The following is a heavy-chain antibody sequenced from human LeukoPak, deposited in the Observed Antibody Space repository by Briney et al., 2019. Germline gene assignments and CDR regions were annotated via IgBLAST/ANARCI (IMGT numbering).Heavy chain of an antibody. CDR1: GFTFSSYE. CDR3: ARGYTRSWYFVH. Sequence: GGSLRLSCAASGFTFSSYEMNWVRQAPGKGLEWVSYISSSGSTIYYADSVKGRFTISRDNAKNSLYLQTNSLRADDTAVYYCARGYTRSWYFVHWGQGTLVTVSS. J-gene: IGHJ4*02. D-gene: IGHD6-13*01. CDR2: ISSSGSTI. V-gene: IGHV3-48*03.